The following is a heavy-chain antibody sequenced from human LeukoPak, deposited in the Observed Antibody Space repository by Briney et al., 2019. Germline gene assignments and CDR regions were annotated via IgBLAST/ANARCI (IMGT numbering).Heavy chain of an antibody. V-gene: IGHV3-48*04. Sequence: PGGSLRLSCAASGFTFSSYSINWVRQAPGKGLEWVSYISSSGSTIYYADSVKGRFTISRDNAKNSLYLQMNSLRAEDTAVYYCARSGSPYYYYMDVWGKGTTVTISS. J-gene: IGHJ6*03. D-gene: IGHD3-10*01. CDR1: GFTFSSYS. CDR2: ISSSGSTI. CDR3: ARSGSPYYYYMDV.